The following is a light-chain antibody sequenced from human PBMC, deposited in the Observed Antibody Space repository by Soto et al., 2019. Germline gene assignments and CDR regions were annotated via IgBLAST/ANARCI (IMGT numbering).Light chain of an antibody. CDR1: QDIRKD. CDR2: GAS. Sequence: AIQMTQSPSSLSASVGDRVTITCRASQDIRKDLAWYQQKPGKAPQILIYGASTLQTGVASRFRGSGSATDFTPTISSLQPEDSVAYYCLRDYNYPFTFRQGTKVDIK. J-gene: IGKJ2*01. CDR3: LRDYNYPFT. V-gene: IGKV1-6*01.